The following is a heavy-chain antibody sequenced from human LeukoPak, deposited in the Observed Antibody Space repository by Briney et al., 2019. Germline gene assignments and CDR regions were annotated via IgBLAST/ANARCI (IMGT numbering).Heavy chain of an antibody. D-gene: IGHD6-13*01. CDR2: ISSSSSYI. CDR1: GFTFSSYS. CDR3: ARGGAGYSSSWTKH. Sequence: GGSLRLSCAASGFTFSSYSMNWVRQAPGKGLEWVSSISSSSSYIYYADSVKGRFTISRDNAKNSLYLQMNSLRAEDTAVYYCARGGAGYSSSWTKHWGRGTLVTVSS. J-gene: IGHJ1*01. V-gene: IGHV3-21*01.